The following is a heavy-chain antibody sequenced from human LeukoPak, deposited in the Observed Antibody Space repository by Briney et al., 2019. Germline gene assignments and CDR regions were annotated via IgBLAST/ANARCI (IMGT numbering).Heavy chain of an antibody. V-gene: IGHV4-59*08. J-gene: IGHJ4*02. Sequence: SETLSLTCTVSGGSISSYYWSWIRQPPGKGLEWIGYIYYSGSTNYNPSLKSRVTISVDTSKNQFSLKLSSVTAADTAVYYCARSPLGRYDFWSGYYFDYWGRGTLVTVSS. CDR1: GGSISSYY. CDR2: IYYSGST. D-gene: IGHD3-3*01. CDR3: ARSPLGRYDFWSGYYFDY.